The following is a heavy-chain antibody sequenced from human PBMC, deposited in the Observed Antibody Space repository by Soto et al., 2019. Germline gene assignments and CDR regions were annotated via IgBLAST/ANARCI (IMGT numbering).Heavy chain of an antibody. CDR3: ARDQDTAMVGPYYYYYGMDA. D-gene: IGHD5-18*01. CDR1: GGTFSSYA. CDR2: IIPIFGTA. J-gene: IGHJ6*02. Sequence: SVKVSCKASGGTFSSYAISWVRQAPGQGLEWMGGIIPIFGTANYAQKFQGRVTITADESTSTAYMELSSLRSEDTAVYYCARDQDTAMVGPYYYYYGMDAWGQGTTVTVSS. V-gene: IGHV1-69*13.